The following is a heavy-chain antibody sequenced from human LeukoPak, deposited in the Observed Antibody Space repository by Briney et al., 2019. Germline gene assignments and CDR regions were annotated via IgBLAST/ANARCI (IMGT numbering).Heavy chain of an antibody. CDR2: ISYDGSNK. J-gene: IGHJ4*02. CDR1: GFTFSSYA. D-gene: IGHD4-17*01. CDR3: ARANGVFDY. Sequence: PGGSLRLPCAASGFTFSSYAMHWVRQAPGKGLEWVAVISYDGSNKYYADSVKGRFTISRDNSKNTLYLQMNSLRAEDTAVYYCARANGVFDYWGQGTLVTVSS. V-gene: IGHV3-30*04.